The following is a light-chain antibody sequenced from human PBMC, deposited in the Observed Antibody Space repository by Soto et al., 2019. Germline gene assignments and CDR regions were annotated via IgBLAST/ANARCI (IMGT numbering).Light chain of an antibody. CDR2: GNA. Sequence: QSVLTQPPSVPGAPGQRVSISCTGNSSNIGAGYDVHWYQHLRGTAPKLLIYGNANRPSGVPDRFSGSKSGTPASLAITGLQAEDEADYYCQSYDSSLSVVFGGGTKVTVL. V-gene: IGLV1-40*01. CDR3: QSYDSSLSVV. CDR1: SSNIGAGYD. J-gene: IGLJ3*02.